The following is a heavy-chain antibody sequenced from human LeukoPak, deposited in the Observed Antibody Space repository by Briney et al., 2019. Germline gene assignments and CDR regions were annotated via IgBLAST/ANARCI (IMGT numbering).Heavy chain of an antibody. CDR1: GGSISSSNYY. J-gene: IGHJ6*03. CDR2: IYYSGST. Sequence: SETLSLTCTVSGGSISSSNYYWGWIRQPPGKGLEWIGSIYYSGSTYYDPSLKSRVTISVDTSKNQFSLKLSSVTAADTAVYYCARDRDTDDGYYYMDVWGKGTTVTVSS. D-gene: IGHD5-18*01. V-gene: IGHV4-39*02. CDR3: ARDRDTDDGYYYMDV.